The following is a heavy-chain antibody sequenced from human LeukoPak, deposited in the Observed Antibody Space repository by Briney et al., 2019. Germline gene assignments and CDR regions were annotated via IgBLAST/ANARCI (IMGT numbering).Heavy chain of an antibody. CDR3: ARAQGNGLIDF. CDR2: IYHSGST. V-gene: IGHV4-34*01. J-gene: IGHJ4*02. Sequence: PSETLSLTCSVYGESFSGYYWSWIRQPPGKGLEWIGTIYHSGSTYYNPSLKGRVTISVDTSKNQFSLKLSSVTAADTADYYCARAQGNGLIDFWGQGTLVTVSS. CDR1: GESFSGYY. D-gene: IGHD3/OR15-3a*01.